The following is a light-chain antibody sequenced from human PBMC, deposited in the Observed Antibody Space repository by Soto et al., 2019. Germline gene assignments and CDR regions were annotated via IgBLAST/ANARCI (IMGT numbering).Light chain of an antibody. CDR1: SSTIGAGFD. J-gene: IGLJ2*01. CDR3: QSYDTALSVYVV. CDR2: GDT. V-gene: IGLV1-40*01. Sequence: QSVQTQPPSVSGAPGQRVTISCTGSSSTIGAGFDVHWYQQLPGTAPKLLIYGDTNRPSGVPDRFSGSKSGTSASLVITGLQAEDEADYYCQSYDTALSVYVVFGGGTKLTVL.